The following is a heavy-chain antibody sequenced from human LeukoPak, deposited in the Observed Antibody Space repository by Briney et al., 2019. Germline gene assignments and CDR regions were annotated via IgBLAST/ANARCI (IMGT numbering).Heavy chain of an antibody. CDR1: GYTFTGYY. J-gene: IGHJ4*02. Sequence: GASVKVSCKASGYTFTGYYMHWVRQAPGQGLEWMGRINPNSGGTNYAQKFQGRVTMTRDTSISTAYMELSRLRSDDTAVYYCATGKIVVVKALADYWGQGTLVTVSS. CDR2: INPNSGGT. D-gene: IGHD3-22*01. CDR3: ATGKIVVVKALADY. V-gene: IGHV1-2*06.